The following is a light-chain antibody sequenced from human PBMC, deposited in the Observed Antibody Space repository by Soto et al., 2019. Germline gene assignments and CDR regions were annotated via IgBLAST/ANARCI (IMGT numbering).Light chain of an antibody. CDR2: DAS. J-gene: IGKJ1*01. CDR3: QQYNNLPRT. Sequence: DIQMTQSPSSLSASVGDRVTITCQASQDITNSLNWYQQKPGKAPKLLIYDASNLETGVPSRFSGSGSGTDFTFTFSSLQPEDIATYYCQQYNNLPRTFGQGTEVEIK. CDR1: QDITNS. V-gene: IGKV1-33*01.